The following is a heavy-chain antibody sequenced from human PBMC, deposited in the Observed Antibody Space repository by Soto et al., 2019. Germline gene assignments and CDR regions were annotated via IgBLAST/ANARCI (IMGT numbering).Heavy chain of an antibody. CDR3: ATGVIGIGYFTVDS. CDR2: FIPVYRTL. V-gene: IGHV1-69*01. J-gene: IGHJ4*02. CDR1: GGSFGNSA. Sequence: QVLLVQSGAEVKKPGSSVKISCKASGGSFGNSAINWVRQTPGQGLEWLGGFIPVYRTLNYAQKFQGRVTITADESTGTAYMTLSSLASNDTAVYYCATGVIGIGYFTVDSWGQGTRVTVSS. D-gene: IGHD3-3*01.